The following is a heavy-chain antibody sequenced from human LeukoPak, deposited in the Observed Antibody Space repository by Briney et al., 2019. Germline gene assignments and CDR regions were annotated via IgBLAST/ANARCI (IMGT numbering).Heavy chain of an antibody. CDR1: GGSISSGAYY. CDR3: ARLRIGRDDCSFDF. D-gene: IGHD4-11*01. Sequence: PSETLSLTCTVSGGSISSGAYYWSWIRQPPGEGLEWIGYIYHSGSTYYNPSLKSRVTISVDRSKNQFSLKLSSVTAADTAVYYCARLRIGRDDCSFDFWGQGTLVTVSS. CDR2: IYHSGST. V-gene: IGHV4-30-2*01. J-gene: IGHJ4*02.